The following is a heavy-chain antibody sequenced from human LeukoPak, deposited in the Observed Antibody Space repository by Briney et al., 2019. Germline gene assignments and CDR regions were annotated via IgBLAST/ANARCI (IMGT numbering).Heavy chain of an antibody. D-gene: IGHD2-15*01. J-gene: IGHJ4*02. V-gene: IGHV2-70*04. CDR3: ARIPPQVAHFGY. Sequence: SGPALVKPTQTLTLTCTFSGFSLSTSGMRVSWIRQPPGKALEWLARIDWDDDKFYSTSLKTRLTISKDTSKNQVVLTMTNMDPVDTATYYCARIPPQVAHFGYWGQGTLVTVSS. CDR1: GFSLSTSGMR. CDR2: IDWDDDK.